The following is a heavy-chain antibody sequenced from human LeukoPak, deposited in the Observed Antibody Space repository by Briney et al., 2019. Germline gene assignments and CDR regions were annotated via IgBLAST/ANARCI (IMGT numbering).Heavy chain of an antibody. J-gene: IGHJ5*02. CDR3: ARGKNHIVVVPAAIRGWFDP. D-gene: IGHD2-2*02. CDR2: FDPEDGET. CDR1: GYTLTELS. Sequence: ASVKVSCKVSGYTLTELSMHWVRQAPGKGLEWMGGFDPEDGETIYAQKFQGRVTMTEDTSTDTAYMELSSLRSEDTAVYYCARGKNHIVVVPAAIRGWFDPWGQGTLVTVSS. V-gene: IGHV1-24*01.